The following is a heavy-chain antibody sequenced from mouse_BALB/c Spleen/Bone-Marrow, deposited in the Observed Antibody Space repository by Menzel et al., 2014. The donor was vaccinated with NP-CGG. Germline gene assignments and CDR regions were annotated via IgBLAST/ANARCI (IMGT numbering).Heavy chain of an antibody. Sequence: EVMLVESGGGLVQPGGSRKLSCAASGFTFSSFGMHWVRQAPEKGLEWVAYISSGSSTICYADTVKGRFTISRDNPKNTLFLQMTSLRSEDTAMYYCARQRRYYGSSYDYYAVDYWGQGASVTVSS. CDR3: ARQRRYYGSSYDYYAVDY. V-gene: IGHV5-17*02. J-gene: IGHJ4*01. D-gene: IGHD1-1*01. CDR1: GFTFSSFG. CDR2: ISSGSSTI.